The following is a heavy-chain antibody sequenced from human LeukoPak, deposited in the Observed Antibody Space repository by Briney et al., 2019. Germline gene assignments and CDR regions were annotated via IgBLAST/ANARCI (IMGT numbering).Heavy chain of an antibody. D-gene: IGHD3-10*01. CDR2: IYYSGST. Sequence: SETLSLTCTVSGGSISSSSYYWGWIRQPPGKGLEWIGSIYYSGSTYYNPSLKSRVTISVDTSKNQFSLKLSSVTAADTAVYYWGSFRGGVAPAPTDYGGQGPLVTVS. J-gene: IGHJ4*02. CDR1: GGSISSSSYY. V-gene: IGHV4-39*01. CDR3: GSFRGGVAPAPTDY.